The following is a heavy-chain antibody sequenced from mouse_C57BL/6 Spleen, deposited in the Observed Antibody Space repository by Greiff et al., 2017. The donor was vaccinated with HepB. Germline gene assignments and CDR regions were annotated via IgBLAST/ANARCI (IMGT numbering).Heavy chain of an antibody. Sequence: EVHLVESGGGLVQPGGSMKLSCVASGFTFSNYWMNWVRQSPEKGLEWVAQIRLKSDNYATHYAESVKGRFTISRDDSKSSVYLQMNNLRAEDTGIYYCTAYYSNYVDFDYWGQGTTLTVSS. CDR2: IRLKSDNYAT. V-gene: IGHV6-3*01. CDR3: TAYYSNYVDFDY. J-gene: IGHJ2*01. CDR1: GFTFSNYW. D-gene: IGHD2-5*01.